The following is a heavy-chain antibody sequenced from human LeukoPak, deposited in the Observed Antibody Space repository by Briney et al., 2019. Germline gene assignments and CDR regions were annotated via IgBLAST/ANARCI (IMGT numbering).Heavy chain of an antibody. Sequence: SETLSLTCNVSGASINTFYWTWIRQPAGKGLEWLGRVYTTETTNYNPSFRGRLTMSLDTSKNQVSLELTSVTAADTAIYCARDRSRGGFFDLWGRGTLVTVSS. CDR2: VYTTETT. J-gene: IGHJ2*01. V-gene: IGHV4-4*07. D-gene: IGHD3-16*01. CDR3: ARDRSRGGFFDL. CDR1: GASINTFY.